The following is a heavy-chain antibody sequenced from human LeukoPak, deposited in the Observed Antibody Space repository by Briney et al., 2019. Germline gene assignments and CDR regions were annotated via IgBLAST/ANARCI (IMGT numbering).Heavy chain of an antibody. CDR3: ARGFGELLWAFYFDY. Sequence: SGGSLRLSCAASGFTVSSNYMSWVRQAPGKGLEWVSVIYSGGSTYYADSVKGRFTISRDNSKNTLYLQMNSLRAEDTAVYYCARGFGELLWAFYFDYWGQGTLVTVSS. CDR1: GFTVSSNY. D-gene: IGHD3-10*01. V-gene: IGHV3-66*01. CDR2: IYSGGST. J-gene: IGHJ4*02.